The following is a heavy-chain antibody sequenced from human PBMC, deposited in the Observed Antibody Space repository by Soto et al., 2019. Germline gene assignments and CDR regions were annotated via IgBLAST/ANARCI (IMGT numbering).Heavy chain of an antibody. CDR2: INPRGFFT. J-gene: IGHJ5*02. CDR1: GYTFTSYN. V-gene: IGHV1-46*01. Sequence: QVQLVQSGAEVKKPGASVKVSCKASGYTFTSYNIHWVRQAPGQGLEWVGMINPRGFFTTYAQKFRGRVTMTGDTSTSVVYMELTNLRSADTAMYYCAIAAGRFGELFWFDPWGQGTLVSVSS. CDR3: AIAAGRFGELFWFDP. D-gene: IGHD3-10*01.